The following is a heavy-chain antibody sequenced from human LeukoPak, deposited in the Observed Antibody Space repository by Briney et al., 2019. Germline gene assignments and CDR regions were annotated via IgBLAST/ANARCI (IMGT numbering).Heavy chain of an antibody. Sequence: GASVKVSCKASGYTFTNYGITWVRQAPGQGLEWMGIINPSGGSTSYAQKFQGRVTMTRDMSTSTVYMELSSLRSEDMAVYYCARESAYDSSGHTDYWGQGTLVTVSS. J-gene: IGHJ4*02. CDR1: GYTFTNYG. CDR2: INPSGGST. CDR3: ARESAYDSSGHTDY. V-gene: IGHV1-46*01. D-gene: IGHD3-22*01.